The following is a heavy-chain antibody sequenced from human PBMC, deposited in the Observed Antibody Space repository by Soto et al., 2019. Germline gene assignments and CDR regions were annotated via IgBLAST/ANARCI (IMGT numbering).Heavy chain of an antibody. D-gene: IGHD4-17*01. V-gene: IGHV2-26*01. Sequence: XGPTLVNPTETLTLTCTVSGFSLTTGKMGVSWVRQPPGKALEWLAHIFSDNERSYSTSLQGRLTISKDTSGSQVFLSMTNVDPVDTATYYCARMNVDSYQFYYAMDVWGQGSTVTVSS. CDR1: GFSLTTGKMG. CDR3: ARMNVDSYQFYYAMDV. CDR2: IFSDNER. J-gene: IGHJ6*02.